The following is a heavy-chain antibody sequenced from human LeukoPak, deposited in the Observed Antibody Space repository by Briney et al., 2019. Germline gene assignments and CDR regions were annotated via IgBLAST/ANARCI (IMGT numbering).Heavy chain of an antibody. Sequence: GGSLRLSCAASGFNFRSYRMHWVRQGPGKGLVWVSGMNSDGSSIVYADSVKGRFTISRDNANNTLYLQMNSLRAEDTAVYYCARGGSSSWYDWGQGTLVTVSS. V-gene: IGHV3-74*01. J-gene: IGHJ4*02. CDR1: GFNFRSYR. CDR3: ARGGSSSWYD. CDR2: MNSDGSSI. D-gene: IGHD6-13*01.